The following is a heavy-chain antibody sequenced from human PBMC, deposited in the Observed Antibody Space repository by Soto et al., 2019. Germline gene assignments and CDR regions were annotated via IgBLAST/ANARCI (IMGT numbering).Heavy chain of an antibody. CDR1: GGTFSSYT. CDR3: ARERSDIVVVPAAIPYYYYYMDV. V-gene: IGHV1-69*08. D-gene: IGHD2-2*02. J-gene: IGHJ6*03. CDR2: IIPILGIA. Sequence: QVQLVQSGAEVKKPGSSVKVSCKASGGTFSSYTISWVRQAPGQGLEWMGRIIPILGIANYAQKFQGRVTITADKSTSTADMELSSLRSEDTAVYYCARERSDIVVVPAAIPYYYYYMDVWGKGTTVTVSS.